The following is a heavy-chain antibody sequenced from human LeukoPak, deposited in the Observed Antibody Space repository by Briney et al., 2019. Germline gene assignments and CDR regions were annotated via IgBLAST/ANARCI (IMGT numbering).Heavy chain of an antibody. D-gene: IGHD3-22*01. CDR3: TRGYGHYDSSGCH. CDR1: GFTFGDFA. V-gene: IGHV3-49*04. J-gene: IGHJ4*02. CDR2: IRSKVDAETT. Sequence: GGSLRLSCTASGFTFGDFAVSWVRQAPGKGLEWVGFIRSKVDAETTGYAASVKGRFTVSRDDSKSIAYLQMNSLKTEDTAVYYCTRGYGHYDSSGCHWGQGTLVTVSS.